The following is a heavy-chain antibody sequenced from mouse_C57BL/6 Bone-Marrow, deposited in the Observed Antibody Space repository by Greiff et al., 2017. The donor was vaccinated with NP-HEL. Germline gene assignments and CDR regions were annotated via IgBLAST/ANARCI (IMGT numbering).Heavy chain of an antibody. CDR2: ISSGGSYT. D-gene: IGHD2-5*01. CDR1: GFTFSSYG. CDR3: ARHYYSNYFDY. J-gene: IGHJ2*01. Sequence: EVKLVESGGDLVKPGGSLKLSCAASGFTFSSYGMSWVRQTPDKRLEWVATISSGGSYTYYPDSVKGRSTISRDNAKNTLYLQMSSLKSEDTAMYYCARHYYSNYFDYWGQGTTLTVSS. V-gene: IGHV5-6*02.